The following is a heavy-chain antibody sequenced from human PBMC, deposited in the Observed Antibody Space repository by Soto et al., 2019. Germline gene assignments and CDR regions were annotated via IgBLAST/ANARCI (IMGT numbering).Heavy chain of an antibody. Sequence: PSETLSLTCAVYGGSFSCYYWSWIRQPPGKGLEWIGEISHSGSTNYNPSLKSRVTISVDTSKNQFSLKLSSVTAADTAVYYCARGRIMITCGGVISLLYCGQATLFTDFS. CDR2: ISHSGST. V-gene: IGHV4-34*01. J-gene: IGHJ4*02. CDR1: GGSFSCYY. D-gene: IGHD3-16*02. CDR3: ARGRIMITCGGVISLLY.